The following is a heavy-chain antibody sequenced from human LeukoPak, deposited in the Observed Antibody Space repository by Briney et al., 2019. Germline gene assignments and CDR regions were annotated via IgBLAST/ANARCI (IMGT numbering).Heavy chain of an antibody. CDR2: MNPNSGKT. CDR3: ARGGLWFGELEGVRYYYGLDV. Sequence: GASVKVSCKASGYTFTSYDINWVRQATGQGLEWMGWMNPNSGKTGYAQKFQGRVTMTRNTSISTACMELSSLRSEDTAVYYCARGGLWFGELEGVRYYYGLDVWGQGTTVTVSS. D-gene: IGHD3-10*01. V-gene: IGHV1-8*01. CDR1: GYTFTSYD. J-gene: IGHJ6*02.